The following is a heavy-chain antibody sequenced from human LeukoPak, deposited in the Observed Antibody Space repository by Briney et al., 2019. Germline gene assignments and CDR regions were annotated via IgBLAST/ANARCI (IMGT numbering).Heavy chain of an antibody. V-gene: IGHV3-23*01. Sequence: PGGSLRLSCAASGFTFSSYAMSWVRQAPGKGLEWVSAISGSGGSTYYADSVKGRFTISRDNAKNSLYLQMNSLRAEDTAVYYCARGSTVTQFDYWGQGTLVTVSS. CDR2: ISGSGGST. CDR3: ARGSTVTQFDY. CDR1: GFTFSSYA. J-gene: IGHJ4*02. D-gene: IGHD4-17*01.